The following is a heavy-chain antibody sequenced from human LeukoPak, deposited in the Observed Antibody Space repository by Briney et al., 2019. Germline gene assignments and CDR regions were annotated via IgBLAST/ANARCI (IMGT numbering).Heavy chain of an antibody. D-gene: IGHD3-22*01. J-gene: IGHJ6*02. CDR3: ARDSLPPNYYDSSGYYSKGDYYGMDV. CDR1: GFTFSTST. Sequence: GGSLRLSCAASGFTFSTSTMHWVRQAPGKGLEWVAVISYDGSNKYYADSVKGRFTISRDNSKNTLYLQMNSLRAEDTAVYYCARDSLPPNYYDSSGYYSKGDYYGMDVWGQGTTVTVSS. CDR2: ISYDGSNK. V-gene: IGHV3-30-3*01.